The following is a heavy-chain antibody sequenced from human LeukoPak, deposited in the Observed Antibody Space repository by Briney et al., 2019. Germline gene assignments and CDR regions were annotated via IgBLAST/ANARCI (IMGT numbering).Heavy chain of an antibody. Sequence: GGSLRLSCAASGFTFSNAWMSWVRQAPGKGLVWVSRISTDGSSTDYADSVRGRFTVSRDNAKNTLYLQVNSLRADDTAVYYCARAWGYWGQGALVTVSS. V-gene: IGHV3-74*01. CDR3: ARAWGY. CDR1: GFTFSNAW. J-gene: IGHJ4*02. D-gene: IGHD7-27*01. CDR2: ISTDGSST.